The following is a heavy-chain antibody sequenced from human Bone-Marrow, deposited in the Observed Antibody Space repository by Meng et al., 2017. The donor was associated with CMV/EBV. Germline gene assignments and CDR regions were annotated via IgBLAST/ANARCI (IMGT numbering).Heavy chain of an antibody. J-gene: IGHJ4*02. CDR1: GYTFTGYY. D-gene: IGHD1-26*01. CDR3: ARDRIVGATEGEFDY. CDR2: INPNSGGT. V-gene: IGHV1-2*02. Sequence: ASVKVSCKASGYTFTGYYMHWVRQAPGQGLEWMGWINPNSGGTNYAQKFQGRVTMTRDTSISTAYMELSRLRSDDTAVYYCARDRIVGATEGEFDYWGQGTLVTVPS.